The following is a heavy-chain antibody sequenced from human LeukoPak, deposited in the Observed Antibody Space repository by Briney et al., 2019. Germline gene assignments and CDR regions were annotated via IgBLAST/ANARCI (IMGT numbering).Heavy chain of an antibody. CDR1: GGSISSSNW. V-gene: IGHV4-4*02. CDR2: IYHSGST. J-gene: IGHJ3*02. D-gene: IGHD3-22*01. Sequence: SETLSLTCGVSGGSISSSNWWSRVRQPPGKGLEWIGEIYHSGSTNYNPSLRSRVTISVDKSKNQFSLKLSSVTAADTAVYYCARSTGDYYDSMENAFDIWGQGTKVTVSS. CDR3: ARSTGDYYDSMENAFDI.